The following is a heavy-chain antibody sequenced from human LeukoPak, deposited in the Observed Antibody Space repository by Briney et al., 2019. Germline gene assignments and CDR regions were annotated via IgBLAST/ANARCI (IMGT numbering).Heavy chain of an antibody. J-gene: IGHJ4*02. D-gene: IGHD6-13*01. CDR2: IYYSGST. Sequence: SETLSLTCSVSGGSISRYYWSWIRQPPGKGLEWIGYIYYSGSTNYNPSLKSRVTISVDTSKNQFSLQLSSVTAADTAVYYCARVAAVAGYYFDYWGQGTLVTVSS. CDR1: GGSISRYY. CDR3: ARVAAVAGYYFDY. V-gene: IGHV4-59*01.